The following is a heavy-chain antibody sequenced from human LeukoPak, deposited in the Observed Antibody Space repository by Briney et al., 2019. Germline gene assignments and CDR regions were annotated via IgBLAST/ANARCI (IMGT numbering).Heavy chain of an antibody. CDR1: RGSFSSYA. V-gene: IGHV1-69*04. CDR3: ASGLMSIRFDY. J-gene: IGHJ4*02. CDR2: IIPILGIA. D-gene: IGHD3-3*02. Sequence: ASVKVSCKASRGSFSSYAISWVRQAPGQGLEWMGRIIPILGIANYAQKFQGRVTITADKSTSTAYMELSSLRSEDTAVYYCASGLMSIRFDYWGQGTLVTVSS.